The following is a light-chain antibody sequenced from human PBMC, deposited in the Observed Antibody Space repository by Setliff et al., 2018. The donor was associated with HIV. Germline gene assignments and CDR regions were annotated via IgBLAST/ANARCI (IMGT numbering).Light chain of an antibody. J-gene: IGLJ2*01. Sequence: QSALTQPASVSGSPGQSITIPCTGTSSDVGNYNLVSWYQHYPGKAPKLIIYEVDKRPSGVSSRFSGSKSGNAASLTISGLQAEDEADYHCCSYAGESTFVFGGGTKVTVL. CDR2: EVD. CDR1: SSDVGNYNL. CDR3: CSYAGESTFV. V-gene: IGLV2-23*02.